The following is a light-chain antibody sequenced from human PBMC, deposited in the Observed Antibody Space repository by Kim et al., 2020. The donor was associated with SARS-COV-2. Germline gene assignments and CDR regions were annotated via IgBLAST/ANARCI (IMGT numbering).Light chain of an antibody. CDR3: CSYAGSSTLI. CDR2: EVT. J-gene: IGLJ2*01. CDR1: SSDVGRYNL. Sequence: GPSITISCTGTSSDVGRYNLVSWYQLQPGKAPKLMIYEVTKWPSGVSNRFSGSKSGNTASLTISGLQAEDEADYYCCSYAGSSTLIFGGGTQLTVL. V-gene: IGLV2-23*02.